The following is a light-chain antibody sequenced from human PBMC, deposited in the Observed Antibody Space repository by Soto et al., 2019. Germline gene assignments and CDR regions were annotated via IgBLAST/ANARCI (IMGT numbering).Light chain of an antibody. J-gene: IGLJ3*02. Sequence: SYELTQPPSVSVSPGQTARITCSGAALPKQYAYWYQQKPGQAPVLVIYKDSERPSGIPERFSGSSSGTTVTLTISGVQAEDEADYYCQSADSSGTWVFGGGTKVTVL. V-gene: IGLV3-25*02. CDR2: KDS. CDR1: ALPKQY. CDR3: QSADSSGTWV.